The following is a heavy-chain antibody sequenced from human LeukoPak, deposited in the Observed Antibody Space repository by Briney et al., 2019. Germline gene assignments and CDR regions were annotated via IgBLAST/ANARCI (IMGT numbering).Heavy chain of an antibody. CDR1: GGSISSSNW. CDR3: ASLPGEGDYYDSSGP. J-gene: IGHJ5*02. Sequence: SGTLSLTCAVSGGSISSSNWWSWVRQPPGKGLEWIGEIYHSGSTNYNPSLKSRVTISVDKSKNQFSLKLSSVTAADTAVYYCASLPGEGDYYDSSGPWGQGTLVTVSS. D-gene: IGHD3-22*01. V-gene: IGHV4-4*02. CDR2: IYHSGST.